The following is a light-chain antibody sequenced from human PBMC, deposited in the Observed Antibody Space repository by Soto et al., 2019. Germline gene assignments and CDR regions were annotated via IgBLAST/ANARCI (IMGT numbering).Light chain of an antibody. CDR2: AAS. J-gene: IGKJ4*01. Sequence: DIQMTQSPSSLSAFVGDSVTITCRASQDVSNYLAWYQQKPGKVPRSLIYAASSLQSGVPSRFSGSGSGTHFTLTISSLQPEDFATYHCQQYKSYPLTFGGGTKVEVK. CDR3: QQYKSYPLT. CDR1: QDVSNY. V-gene: IGKV1-16*01.